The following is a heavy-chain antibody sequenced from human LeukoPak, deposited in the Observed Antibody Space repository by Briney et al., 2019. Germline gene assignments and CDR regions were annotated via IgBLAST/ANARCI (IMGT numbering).Heavy chain of an antibody. Sequence: SETLSLTCTVSGGSISSGSYYWSWIRQPAGKGLEWIGRIYTSGSTNYNPSLKSRVTISVDTSKNQFSLKLSSVTAADTAVYYCARGLEWLALRFLEWSPTYYFDYWGQGTLVTVSS. CDR2: IYTSGST. CDR1: GGSISSGSYY. J-gene: IGHJ4*02. D-gene: IGHD3-3*01. V-gene: IGHV4-61*02. CDR3: ARGLEWLALRFLEWSPTYYFDY.